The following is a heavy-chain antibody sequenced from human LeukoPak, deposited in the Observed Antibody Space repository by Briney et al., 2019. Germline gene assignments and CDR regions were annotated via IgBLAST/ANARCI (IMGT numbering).Heavy chain of an antibody. CDR2: IYYNGNT. CDR1: GGSLSNYY. D-gene: IGHD3-10*01. V-gene: IGHV4-59*01. CDR3: ARVYKAPPRSGSYLGFDY. Sequence: SETLSLTCTVSGGSLSNYYWSWIRQPPGKGLEFLGHIYYNGNTNYNPSLKSRVTMSVDTSKNQFSLKVRSVTAADAAVYYCARVYKAPPRSGSYLGFDYWGQGTLVTVSS. J-gene: IGHJ4*02.